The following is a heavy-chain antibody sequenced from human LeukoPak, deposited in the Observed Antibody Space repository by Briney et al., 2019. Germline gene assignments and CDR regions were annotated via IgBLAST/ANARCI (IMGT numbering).Heavy chain of an antibody. Sequence: SETLFITCTVSGDPLSSYHWSWLRQPPGEGLEWIGYIYYSGSTNYNPSLKGRVIISVDTSNNQFSLKLSSVTAADTAVYYCARGAGWYGYWGQGTLVSVSS. D-gene: IGHD6-19*01. J-gene: IGHJ4*02. CDR1: GDPLSSYH. CDR3: ARGAGWYGY. V-gene: IGHV4-59*01. CDR2: IYYSGST.